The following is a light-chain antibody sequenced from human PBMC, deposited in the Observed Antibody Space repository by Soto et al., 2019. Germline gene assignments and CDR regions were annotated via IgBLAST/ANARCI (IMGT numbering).Light chain of an antibody. CDR1: QSVTNNY. V-gene: IGKV3-20*01. J-gene: IGKJ2*01. CDR3: HQYGSSPPYT. CDR2: GSS. Sequence: EVVLMQSPDTLSLSPGERATLSCRASQSVTNNYLAWYQQKPGQAPRLLIFGSSDRATGIPDRFSGSGSGTDFTLTISRLEPEDFAVYYCHQYGSSPPYTFGQGTTLEIK.